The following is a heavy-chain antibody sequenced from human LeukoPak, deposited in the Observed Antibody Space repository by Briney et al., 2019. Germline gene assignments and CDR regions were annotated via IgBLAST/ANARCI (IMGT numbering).Heavy chain of an antibody. Sequence: PGGSLRLSCAASGFTFSSYAMHWVRQAPGKGLEWVAVISYDGSNKYYADSVKGRFTISRDNSKNTLYLQMNSLRAEDTAVYYCARDRDGYNYGGQGFDYWGQGTLVTVSS. J-gene: IGHJ4*02. V-gene: IGHV3-30*04. D-gene: IGHD5-24*01. CDR3: ARDRDGYNYGGQGFDY. CDR2: ISYDGSNK. CDR1: GFTFSSYA.